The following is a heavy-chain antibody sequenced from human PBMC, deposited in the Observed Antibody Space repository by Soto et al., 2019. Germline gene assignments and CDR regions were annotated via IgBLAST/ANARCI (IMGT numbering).Heavy chain of an antibody. J-gene: IGHJ4*02. Sequence: GASVKVSCKASGYTFTSYAMHWVRQAPGQRLEWMGWINAGNGNTKYSQKFQGGVTITRDTSASTAYMELSSLRAEDTAVYYCGRSLSPRITICGVVIIPVFSYIDSSGQVTLVTVSS. V-gene: IGHV1-3*01. CDR2: INAGNGNT. CDR1: GYTFTSYA. CDR3: GRSLSPRITICGVVIIPVFSYIDS. D-gene: IGHD3-3*01.